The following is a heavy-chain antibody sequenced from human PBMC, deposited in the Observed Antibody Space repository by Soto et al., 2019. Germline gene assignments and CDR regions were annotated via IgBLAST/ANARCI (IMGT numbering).Heavy chain of an antibody. CDR3: ASRYCGGDCYLDPYDAFEI. V-gene: IGHV1-69*02. CDR1: GGTFSSYT. CDR2: IIPILGIA. J-gene: IGHJ3*02. D-gene: IGHD2-21*01. Sequence: SVKVSCKASGGTFSSYTISWVRQAPGQGLEWMGRIIPILGIANYAQKFQGRVTITADKSTSTAYMELSSLRSEDTAVYYCASRYCGGDCYLDPYDAFEIWGQGTMVTVSS.